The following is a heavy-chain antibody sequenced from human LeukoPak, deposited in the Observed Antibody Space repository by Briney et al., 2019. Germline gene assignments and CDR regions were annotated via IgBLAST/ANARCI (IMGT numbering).Heavy chain of an antibody. Sequence: SETLSLTCTVSGGSIKNHYWSWIRQPPGKGLEWIAYINDNGHSGYNPSLESRVTISIDTSKNHFSLRLRSVSAADTAVYYCAGESADYMRGSFSEYWGQGILVTVSS. CDR2: INDNGHS. D-gene: IGHD3-16*01. CDR3: AGESADYMRGSFSEY. CDR1: GGSIKNHY. J-gene: IGHJ4*02. V-gene: IGHV4-59*11.